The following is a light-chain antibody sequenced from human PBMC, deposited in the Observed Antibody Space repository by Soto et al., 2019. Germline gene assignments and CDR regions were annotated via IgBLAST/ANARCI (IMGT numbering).Light chain of an antibody. V-gene: IGKV1-39*01. CDR1: QSLSNY. CDR2: AAS. J-gene: IGKJ1*01. CDR3: QQSYSTPRT. Sequence: DIKLTQSPSSLSASVGDRITITCRASQSLSNYLNWYQQKPGEAPKLLIYAASSLQGGVPSRFSGSGSGTDFTLTISSLQPEDFAAYYCQQSYSTPRTFGQGTKVDIK.